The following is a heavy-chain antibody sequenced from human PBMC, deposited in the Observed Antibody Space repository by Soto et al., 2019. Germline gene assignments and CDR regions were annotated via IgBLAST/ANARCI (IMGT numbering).Heavy chain of an antibody. D-gene: IGHD3-22*01. CDR2: VFYSGST. J-gene: IGHJ4*02. CDR1: GASISRSTYY. V-gene: IGHV4-39*01. Sequence: SETLSLTCTVSGASISRSTYYWGWIRQPPGKGLEWIGSVFYSGSTYYNPSLKSRVTISVDTSKNQFSLKLSSVTAADTAVYYCASPMGCSYGTCDYYAYWGQGTLVTVSS. CDR3: ASPMGCSYGTCDYYAY.